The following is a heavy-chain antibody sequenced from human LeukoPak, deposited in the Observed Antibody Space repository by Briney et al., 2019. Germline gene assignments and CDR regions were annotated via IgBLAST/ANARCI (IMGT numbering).Heavy chain of an antibody. V-gene: IGHV4-30-2*01. CDR2: IYHSGST. Sequence: SETLSLTCAVSGGSISSGGYSWSWIRQPPGKGLEWIGYIYHSGSTYYNPSLKSRATISVDRSKNQFSLKLSSVTAADTAVYYCARSILTGYFDYWGQGTLVTVSS. CDR3: ARSILTGYFDY. J-gene: IGHJ4*02. CDR1: GGSISSGGYS. D-gene: IGHD3-9*01.